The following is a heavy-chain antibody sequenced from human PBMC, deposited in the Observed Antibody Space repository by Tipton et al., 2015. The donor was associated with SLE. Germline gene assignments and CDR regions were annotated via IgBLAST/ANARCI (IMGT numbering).Heavy chain of an antibody. CDR1: GGSISSSSYY. V-gene: IGHV4-39*07. D-gene: IGHD1-26*01. CDR3: ARERVVGAIGWFDP. CDR2: IYYSGST. Sequence: TLSLTCTVSGGSISSSSYYWGWIRQPPGKGLEWIGSIYYSGSTYYNPSLKSRVTISVDTSKNQFSLKLSSVTAADTAVYYCARERVVGAIGWFDPWGQGTLVTVSS. J-gene: IGHJ5*02.